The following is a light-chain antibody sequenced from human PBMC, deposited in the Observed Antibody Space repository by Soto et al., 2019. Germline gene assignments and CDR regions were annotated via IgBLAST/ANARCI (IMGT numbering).Light chain of an antibody. J-gene: IGKJ1*01. Sequence: DIQMTQSPSSLSASVGDRVTITCRESQSISSYLNWYQQKPGKAPKLLMYAASSLQSGVPSRFSGSGSGAEFTLTITNLQADDFATYHCQQYRTFPWTFGQGTKVDIK. V-gene: IGKV1-39*01. CDR2: AAS. CDR1: QSISSY. CDR3: QQYRTFPWT.